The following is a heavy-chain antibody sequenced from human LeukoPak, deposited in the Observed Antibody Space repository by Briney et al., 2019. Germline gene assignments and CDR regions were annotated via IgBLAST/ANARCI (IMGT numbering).Heavy chain of an antibody. CDR2: INHSGST. CDR1: GGSFSGYY. CDR3: ARDHSSGWFLSDAFDI. J-gene: IGHJ3*02. Sequence: PSETLSLTCAVYGGSFSGYYWSWIRQPPGKGLEWIGEINHSGSTYYNPSLKSRVTISVDTSKNQFSLKLSSVTAADTAVYYCARDHSSGWFLSDAFDIWGQGTMVTVSS. D-gene: IGHD6-19*01. V-gene: IGHV4-34*01.